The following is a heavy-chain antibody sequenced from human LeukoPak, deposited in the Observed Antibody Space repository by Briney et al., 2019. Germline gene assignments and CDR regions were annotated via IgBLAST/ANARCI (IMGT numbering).Heavy chain of an antibody. CDR3: ARVNYGSATKEDY. Sequence: SETLSLTCAVYGGSFSGYYWSWIRQPPGKGLEWIGEINHSGSTNYNPSLKSRVTISVDTSKNQFSLKPSSVTAADTAVYYCARVNYGSATKEDYWGQGTLVTVSS. J-gene: IGHJ4*02. V-gene: IGHV4-34*01. D-gene: IGHD3-10*01. CDR1: GGSFSGYY. CDR2: INHSGST.